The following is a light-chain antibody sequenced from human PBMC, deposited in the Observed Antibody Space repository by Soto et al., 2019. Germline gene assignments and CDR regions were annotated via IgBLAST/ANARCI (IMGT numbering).Light chain of an antibody. CDR1: QSVNSNY. V-gene: IGKV3-20*01. CDR2: GAS. J-gene: IGKJ3*01. CDR3: QQYGRSPPYT. Sequence: EIALTQSLGTPSLPPVERATRSCTASQSVNSNYLAWYQQRHGQAIRLLIYGASGRAPGIPARFSGSGCGTAFTITISSLEPEDFAVSYCQQYGRSPPYTFGPGTKVDI.